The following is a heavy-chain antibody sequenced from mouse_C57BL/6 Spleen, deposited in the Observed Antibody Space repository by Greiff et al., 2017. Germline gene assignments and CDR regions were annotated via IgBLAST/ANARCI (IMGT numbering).Heavy chain of an antibody. CDR2: ISDGGSYT. D-gene: IGHD1-1*01. Sequence: EVMLVESGGGLVKPGGSLKLSCAASGFTFSSYAMSWVRQTPEKRLEWVATISDGGSYTYYPDNVKGRFTISRDNAKNNLYLQMSHLKSEDTAMYYCARDRNYYGSSYAMDYWGQGTSVTVSS. CDR3: ARDRNYYGSSYAMDY. V-gene: IGHV5-4*01. J-gene: IGHJ4*01. CDR1: GFTFSSYA.